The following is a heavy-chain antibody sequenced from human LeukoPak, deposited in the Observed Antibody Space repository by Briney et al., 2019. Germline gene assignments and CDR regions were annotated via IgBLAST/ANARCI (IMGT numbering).Heavy chain of an antibody. CDR3: ATEIIRRYNGSRQDGMDV. V-gene: IGHV3-30*03. CDR2: ISYDGSNK. CDR1: GFTFSSYG. Sequence: GGSLRLSCAASGFTFSSYGIHWVRQAPGKGLEWVAVISYDGSNKYYADSVKGRFTISRDNSKNTLYLQMNSLRGEDTALYYCATEIIRRYNGSRQDGMDVWGQGTTVTVSS. D-gene: IGHD1-26*01. J-gene: IGHJ6*02.